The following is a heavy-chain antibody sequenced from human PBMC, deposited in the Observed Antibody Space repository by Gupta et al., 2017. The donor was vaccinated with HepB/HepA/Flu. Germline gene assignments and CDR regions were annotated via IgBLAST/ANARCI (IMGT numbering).Heavy chain of an antibody. D-gene: IGHD3-10*01. CDR2: ISGSTYSI. V-gene: IGHV3-23*01. CDR1: GFTFSSYA. Sequence: ELHLLESGGGLVQPGGSLRLSCAASGFTFSSYAMSWVRQAPGKGLEWFSTISGSTYSIYYADSVKGRFTVSRDNSKNTLSLEMNSLRAEDTAIYYCAATTYYYGSGSYWVYWGQGTLVTVSS. J-gene: IGHJ4*02. CDR3: AATTYYYGSGSYWVY.